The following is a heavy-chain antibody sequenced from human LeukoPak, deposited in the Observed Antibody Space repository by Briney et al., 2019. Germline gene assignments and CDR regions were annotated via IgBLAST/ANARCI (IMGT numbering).Heavy chain of an antibody. CDR2: ISYDGSNK. J-gene: IGHJ4*02. CDR1: GFTFSSYA. V-gene: IGHV3-30-3*01. CDR3: ARADGAWSPDY. Sequence: PGGSLRLSCAASGFTFSSYAMHWVRQAPGKGLEWVAVISYDGSNKYYADSVKGRFTISRDNSKNTLYLQMNCLRAEDTAVYYCARADGAWSPDYWGQGTLVTVSS. D-gene: IGHD4-17*01.